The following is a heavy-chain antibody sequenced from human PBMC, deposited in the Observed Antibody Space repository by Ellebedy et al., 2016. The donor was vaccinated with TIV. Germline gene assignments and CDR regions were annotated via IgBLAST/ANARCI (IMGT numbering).Heavy chain of an antibody. CDR2: IYTSGST. D-gene: IGHD3-10*01. CDR3: AGKIRGGSAYYFDY. CDR1: GGSISSYY. V-gene: IGHV4-4*07. Sequence: SETLSLTXTVSGGSISSYYWSWIRQPAGKGLEWIGRIYTSGSTNYNPSLKSRVTMSVDTSKNQFSLKLSSVTAADTAVYYCAGKIRGGSAYYFDYWGQGTLVTVSS. J-gene: IGHJ4*02.